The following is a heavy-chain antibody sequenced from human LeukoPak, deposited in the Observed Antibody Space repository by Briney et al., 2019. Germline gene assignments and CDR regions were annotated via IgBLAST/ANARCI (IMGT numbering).Heavy chain of an antibody. V-gene: IGHV1-2*02. J-gene: IGHJ4*02. Sequence: ASVKLSCKAFGYTFTGYWMHWVRQAPGQGPEWMGVISPSGGSTIYAQKFQGRVTMTRDTSISTAYMELSRLRSDDTAVYYCARALGYCSGGSCASWGQGTLVTVSS. CDR1: GYTFTGYW. CDR2: ISPSGGST. CDR3: ARALGYCSGGSCAS. D-gene: IGHD2-15*01.